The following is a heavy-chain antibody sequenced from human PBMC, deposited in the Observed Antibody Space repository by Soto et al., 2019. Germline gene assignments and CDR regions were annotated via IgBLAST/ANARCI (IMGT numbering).Heavy chain of an antibody. V-gene: IGHV4-61*01. D-gene: IGHD5-12*01. Sequence: QVQLQESGPGLVKPSETLSLTCTVSGGSVSSGSYYWSWIRQPPGKGLEWIGYIYYSGSTNYNPSLKSRVTISVDTSKNPFSLKLSSVTAADTAVYYCARDPLGYSGYDYWGQGTLVTVSS. CDR2: IYYSGST. CDR1: GGSVSSGSYY. CDR3: ARDPLGYSGYDY. J-gene: IGHJ4*02.